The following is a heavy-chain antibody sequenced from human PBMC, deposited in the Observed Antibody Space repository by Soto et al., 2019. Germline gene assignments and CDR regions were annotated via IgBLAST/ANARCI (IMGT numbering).Heavy chain of an antibody. V-gene: IGHV4-34*01. J-gene: IGHJ4*02. Sequence: PSENLSLTCAVYGGSFSGYYWSWIRQPPGKGLEWIGEINHSGSTNYNPSLKSRVTISVDTSKNQFFLKLSSVTAADTAVYYCARAGVMRLLCHRCIDYWGQGTLVTVSS. D-gene: IGHD2-2*01. CDR3: ARAGVMRLLCHRCIDY. CDR1: GGSFSGYY. CDR2: INHSGST.